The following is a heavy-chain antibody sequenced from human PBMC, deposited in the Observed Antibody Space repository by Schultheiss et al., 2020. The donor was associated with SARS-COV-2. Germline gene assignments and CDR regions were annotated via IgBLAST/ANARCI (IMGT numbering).Heavy chain of an antibody. J-gene: IGHJ6*02. CDR1: GGSISNSSYY. D-gene: IGHD2-2*01. CDR3: AGGTLDCSSTSCPNGYYYYYGMDV. CDR2: IYYSGST. V-gene: IGHV4-31*03. Sequence: SETLSLTCTVSGGSISNSSYYWGWIRQPPGKGLEWIGYIYYSGSTYYNPSLKSRVTISVDTSKNQFSLKLSSVTAADTAVYYCAGGTLDCSSTSCPNGYYYYYGMDVWGQGTTVTVSS.